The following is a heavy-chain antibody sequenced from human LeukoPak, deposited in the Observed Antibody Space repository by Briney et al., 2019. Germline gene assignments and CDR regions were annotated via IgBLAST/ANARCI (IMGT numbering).Heavy chain of an antibody. CDR3: ARGLGSYPEIPLDY. CDR2: ISAYNGNT. Sequence: ASVKVSCKASGYTFPSYGFSWVRQAPGQGLEWMGWISAYNGNTNYAQELQGRVTMTTDTSTTTAYLELRSLRSDDTAVYYCARGLGSYPEIPLDYWGQGTLVTVSS. CDR1: GYTFPSYG. D-gene: IGHD3-16*02. V-gene: IGHV1-18*01. J-gene: IGHJ4*02.